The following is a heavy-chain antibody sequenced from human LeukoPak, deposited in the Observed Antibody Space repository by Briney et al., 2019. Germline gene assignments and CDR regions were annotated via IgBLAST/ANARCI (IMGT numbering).Heavy chain of an antibody. CDR1: GFTFSTYA. CDR3: ARAGYCSSTRCYDDAFDI. D-gene: IGHD2-2*01. V-gene: IGHV3-30-3*01. J-gene: IGHJ3*02. CDR2: ISYAGSNK. Sequence: GGSLRLSCAASGFTFSTYAMHWVRQAPGKGLEWVAVISYAGSNKYYADSVKGRFSISRDNSKNTLYLQMNSLRVEDTAVYYCARAGYCSSTRCYDDAFDIWGQGTMVTVSS.